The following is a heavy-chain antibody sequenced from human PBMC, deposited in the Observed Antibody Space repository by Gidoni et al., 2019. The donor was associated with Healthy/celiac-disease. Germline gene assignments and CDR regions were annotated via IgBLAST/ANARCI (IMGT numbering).Heavy chain of an antibody. V-gene: IGHV4-59*01. J-gene: IGHJ4*02. CDR3: ARGDGSGSPFDY. D-gene: IGHD3-10*01. CDR2: IYYSGST. Sequence: HLQESAPGLVKPSETLSLTCTVSGGSISRYDWSWVRQPPGKGLEWLGYIYYSGSTNYNPYLKSRVTMSVETSKNQCSLKLSSVTAADTAVYYCARGDGSGSPFDYWGQGTLVTVAS. CDR1: GGSISRYD.